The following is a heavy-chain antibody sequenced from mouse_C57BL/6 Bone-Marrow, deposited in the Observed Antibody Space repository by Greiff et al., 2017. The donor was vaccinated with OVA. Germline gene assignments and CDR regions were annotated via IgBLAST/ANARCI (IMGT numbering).Heavy chain of an antibody. CDR3: ARSYAMDY. J-gene: IGHJ4*01. Sequence: QVQLQQPGAELVLPGASVKLSCTASGYTFTSYWMHWVKQRPGQGLEWIGEIDPSDSSTNYNQKFTGKSTLTVDKSSSTAYMQLSSLTSEDSAVYYCARSYAMDYWGQGTSVTVSS. V-gene: IGHV1-69*01. CDR1: GYTFTSYW. CDR2: IDPSDSST.